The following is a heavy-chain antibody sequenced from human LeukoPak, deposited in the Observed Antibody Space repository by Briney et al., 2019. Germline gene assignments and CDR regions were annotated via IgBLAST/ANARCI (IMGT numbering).Heavy chain of an antibody. CDR3: AKKAEAFGDSVTQH. Sequence: GGSLRLSCAASGFIFSSYAMSWVRQAPGKGLEWVSVLSASGGSTYYGDSVKGRFTISRDNSKNTLYLQMNSLRVEDTAVYYCAKKAEAFGDSVTQHWGQGTLVTVSS. J-gene: IGHJ1*01. V-gene: IGHV3-23*01. CDR2: LSASGGST. CDR1: GFIFSSYA. D-gene: IGHD4-17*01.